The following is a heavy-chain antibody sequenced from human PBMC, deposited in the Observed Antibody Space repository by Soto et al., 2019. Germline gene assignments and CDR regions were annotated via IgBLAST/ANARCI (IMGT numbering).Heavy chain of an antibody. CDR2: IKQDGSEK. D-gene: IGHD4-17*01. V-gene: IGHV3-7*01. CDR1: GFTFSRYW. Sequence: EVQLVESGGGLVQPGGSLRLSCAASGFTFSRYWMSWVRQAPGRGLEWVANIKQDGSEKYYVDSVKGRFTISRDNAKNSLYLQMNSLRAEDTAVYYCARDRGGDYPDYWGQGTLVTVSS. J-gene: IGHJ4*02. CDR3: ARDRGGDYPDY.